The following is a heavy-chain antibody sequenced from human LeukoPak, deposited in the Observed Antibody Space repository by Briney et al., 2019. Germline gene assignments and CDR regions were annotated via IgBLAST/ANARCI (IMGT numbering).Heavy chain of an antibody. CDR3: ARLRADVDAFDI. J-gene: IGHJ3*02. V-gene: IGHV4-39*01. CDR2: IYYSGST. CDR1: GGSISSSSYY. Sequence: SETLSLTCTVSGGSISSSSYYWGWIRHPPGKGLEWIGSIYYSGSTYYNPSLKSRVTISVDTSKNQFSLKLSSVTAADTAVYYCARLRADVDAFDIWGQGTMITVSS.